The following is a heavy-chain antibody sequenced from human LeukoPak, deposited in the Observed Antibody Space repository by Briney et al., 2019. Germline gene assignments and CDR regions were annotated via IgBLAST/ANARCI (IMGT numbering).Heavy chain of an antibody. CDR2: ISGSGGST. CDR1: GFTFSSYS. CDR3: AKDGGGEVDY. V-gene: IGHV3-23*01. Sequence: GGSLRLSCAASGFTFSSYSMNGVRQAPGKGLEWVSAISGSGGSTYYADSVKGRFTISRDNSKNTLYLQMNSLRAEDTAAYYCAKDGGGEVDYWGQGTLVTVSS. J-gene: IGHJ4*02. D-gene: IGHD3-16*01.